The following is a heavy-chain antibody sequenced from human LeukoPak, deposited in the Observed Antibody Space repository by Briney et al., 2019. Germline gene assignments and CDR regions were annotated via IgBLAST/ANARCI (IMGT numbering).Heavy chain of an antibody. V-gene: IGHV4-59*05. Sequence: SETLSLTCTVSGGSVSDYYWSWIRQSPGKGLEWIGSISYSGTTYYNPSLKSRVTISVDTSKNQFSLKLNSVTAADTAVFYCAANSADYNTLGSSYKVWGQGTLVTVSS. CDR2: ISYSGTT. J-gene: IGHJ4*02. D-gene: IGHD3-10*01. CDR3: AANSADYNTLGSSYKV. CDR1: GGSVSDYY.